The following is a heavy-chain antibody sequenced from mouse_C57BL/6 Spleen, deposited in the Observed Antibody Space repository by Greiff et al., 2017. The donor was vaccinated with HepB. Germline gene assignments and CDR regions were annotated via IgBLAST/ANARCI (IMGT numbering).Heavy chain of an antibody. J-gene: IGHJ4*01. V-gene: IGHV1-19*01. CDR3: ATYDYDGDAMDY. Sequence: VQLKQSGPVLVKPGASVKMSCKASGYTFTDYYMNWVKQSHGKSLEWIGVINPYNGGTSYNQKFKGKATLTVDKSSSTAYMELNSLTSEDSAVYYCATYDYDGDAMDYWGQGTSVTVSS. CDR1: GYTFTDYY. CDR2: INPYNGGT. D-gene: IGHD2-4*01.